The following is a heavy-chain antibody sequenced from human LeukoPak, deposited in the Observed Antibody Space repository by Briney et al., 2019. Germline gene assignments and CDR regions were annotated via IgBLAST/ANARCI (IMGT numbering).Heavy chain of an antibody. V-gene: IGHV3-30*18. CDR2: ISNDGSRK. J-gene: IGHJ6*02. D-gene: IGHD3-9*01. Sequence: GGSLRLSCAPSGFTFSRHGMHWVRQAPGKGLEWVAIISNDGSRKYYAHSVEGRFTISRDNSKNTLYLQMDSLRAEDTAVYYCVKGSYDTSNYYYGMDVWGQGTTVTVS. CDR1: GFTFSRHG. CDR3: VKGSYDTSNYYYGMDV.